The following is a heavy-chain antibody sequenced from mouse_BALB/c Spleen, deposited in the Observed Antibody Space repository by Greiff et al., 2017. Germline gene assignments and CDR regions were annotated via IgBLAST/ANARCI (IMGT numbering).Heavy chain of an antibody. D-gene: IGHD2-4*01. CDR1: GYSITSGYY. J-gene: IGHJ3*01. V-gene: IGHV3-6*02. CDR3: ARADYDSWFAY. CDR2: ISYDGSN. Sequence: DVKLVESGPGLVKPSQSLSLTCSVTGYSITSGYYWNWIRQFPGNQLEWMGYISYDGSNNYNPSLKNRISITRDTSKNQFFLKLNSVTTEDTATYYCARADYDSWFAYWGQGTLVTVSA.